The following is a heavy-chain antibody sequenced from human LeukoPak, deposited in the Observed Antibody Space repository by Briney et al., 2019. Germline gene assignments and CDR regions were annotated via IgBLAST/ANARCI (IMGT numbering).Heavy chain of an antibody. D-gene: IGHD5-18*01. Sequence: GGSPRPSCAASGFTFDDYAMNWVRQVPGRGLEWVSGINWNGRITEYADSGKDRFTISRQNTKNSLYLYMYNLGGEDTALCFCARGSVQLWLRDTYYYMDVWGKGTTVTVSS. V-gene: IGHV3-20*04. CDR3: ARGSVQLWLRDTYYYMDV. J-gene: IGHJ6*03. CDR1: GFTFDDYA. CDR2: INWNGRIT.